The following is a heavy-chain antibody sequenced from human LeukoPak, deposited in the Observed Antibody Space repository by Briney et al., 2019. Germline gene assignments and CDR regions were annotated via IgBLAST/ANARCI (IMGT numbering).Heavy chain of an antibody. CDR2: ISPRGDIT. CDR1: GFSFRSHG. CDR3: ASRYGDYFEYFQH. Sequence: GGSLRLSCAASGFSFRSHGMNWVRQAPGKGLEWVSGISPRGDITYYKDSVRGRFTISRDNFKNTVSLQLNSLRAEDTAVYYCASRYGDYFEYFQHWGQGTLVTVSS. J-gene: IGHJ1*01. D-gene: IGHD4-17*01. V-gene: IGHV3-23*01.